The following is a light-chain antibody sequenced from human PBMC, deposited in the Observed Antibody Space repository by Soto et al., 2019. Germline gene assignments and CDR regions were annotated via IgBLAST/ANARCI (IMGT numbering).Light chain of an antibody. CDR2: WAS. Sequence: DIVMTQSPDSLAVSLCERATINCKSSQSLLNNKNYLAWYQQKPGQPPKLLIYWASTRESGVPDRFSGSGSGTDFILTISSLQAEDVALYFCQQYYRIPITFGQGTRLEI. V-gene: IGKV4-1*01. CDR3: QQYYRIPIT. CDR1: QSLLNNKNY. J-gene: IGKJ5*01.